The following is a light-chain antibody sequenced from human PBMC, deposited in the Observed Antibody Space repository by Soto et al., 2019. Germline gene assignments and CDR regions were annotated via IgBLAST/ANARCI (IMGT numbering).Light chain of an antibody. CDR3: QHYNSAPRT. V-gene: IGKV1-27*01. Sequence: DIQMTQSPSSLSASVGDRVTITCRASQGITNYLAWYQQKPGKVPKLLIFAASTLQSGVPSRFKGSGSGTDFTLPIISLQPEDVATYYCQHYNSAPRTFGQGTKVEIK. CDR2: AAS. CDR1: QGITNY. J-gene: IGKJ1*01.